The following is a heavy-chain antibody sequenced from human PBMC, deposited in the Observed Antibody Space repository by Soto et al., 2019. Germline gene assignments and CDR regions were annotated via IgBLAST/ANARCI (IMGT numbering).Heavy chain of an antibody. CDR2: IYYSGST. CDR3: ARFPDYGAYVAP. CDR1: GGSLSNYY. D-gene: IGHD4-17*01. Sequence: QVQLQESGPGLVKPSETLSLTCILSGGSLSNYYWSWVRQTPGKGLEWIGYIYYSGSTTYKHNPSLESRVTISGDPSKNQFSLRLRSVTAADTAIYYCARFPDYGAYVAPWGQGTLVTVSS. V-gene: IGHV4-59*08. J-gene: IGHJ5*02.